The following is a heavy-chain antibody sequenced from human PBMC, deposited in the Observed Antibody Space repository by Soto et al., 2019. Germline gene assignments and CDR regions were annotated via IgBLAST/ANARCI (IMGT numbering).Heavy chain of an antibody. Sequence: XAVKVSCKASGYTFTSYGISWVRQAPGQGLEWMGRISAYNGNTNYAQKLQGRVTMATDTYTSTAYMELRSLRSDDTAVYYCARDPRLVVTAGENRFDPWGQGTLVTVSS. CDR2: ISAYNGNT. CDR1: GYTFTSYG. V-gene: IGHV1-18*04. CDR3: ARDPRLVVTAGENRFDP. J-gene: IGHJ5*02. D-gene: IGHD2-2*01.